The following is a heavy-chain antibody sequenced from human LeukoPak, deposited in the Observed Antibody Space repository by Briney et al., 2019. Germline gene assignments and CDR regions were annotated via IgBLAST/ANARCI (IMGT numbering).Heavy chain of an antibody. CDR1: GFTFSSYA. V-gene: IGHV3-64D*09. CDR3: VKCISGIAVAGTVAPLGDY. D-gene: IGHD6-19*01. CDR2: ISSNGGST. J-gene: IGHJ4*02. Sequence: GGSLRLSCSASGFTFSSYAMHWVRQAPGKGLEYVSAISSNGGSTYYADSVKGRFTISRDNSKNKLYLQMSSLRAEDTAVYYCVKCISGIAVAGTVAPLGDYWGQGTLVTVSS.